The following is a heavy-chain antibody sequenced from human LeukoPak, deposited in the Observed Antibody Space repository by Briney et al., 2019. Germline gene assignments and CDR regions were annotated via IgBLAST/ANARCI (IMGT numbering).Heavy chain of an antibody. J-gene: IGHJ6*03. V-gene: IGHV4-59*11. CDR1: GGSISSHY. Sequence: SETLSLTCTVSGGSISSHYWSWIRQPPGKGLEWIEYIYYSGSTNYNPSLKSRVTISVDTSKNQFSLKLSSVTAADTAVYYCARELRITIFGDLYYYYYMDVWGKGTTVTVSS. D-gene: IGHD3-3*01. CDR2: IYYSGST. CDR3: ARELRITIFGDLYYYYYMDV.